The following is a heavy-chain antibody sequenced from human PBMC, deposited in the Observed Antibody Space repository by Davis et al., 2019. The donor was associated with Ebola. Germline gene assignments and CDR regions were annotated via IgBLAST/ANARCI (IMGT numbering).Heavy chain of an antibody. CDR3: ARIVGATDY. D-gene: IGHD1-26*01. CDR1: GFTFSSYA. Sequence: PGGSLRLSCAASGFTFSSYAMSWVRQAPGKGLEWVSAISGSGGSTYYADSVKGRFTISRDNAKNSLYLQMNSLRDEDTAVYYCARIVGATDYWGQGTLVTVSS. CDR2: ISGSGGST. V-gene: IGHV3-23*01. J-gene: IGHJ4*02.